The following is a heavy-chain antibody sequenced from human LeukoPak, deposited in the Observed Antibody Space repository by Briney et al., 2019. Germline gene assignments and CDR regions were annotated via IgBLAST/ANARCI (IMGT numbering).Heavy chain of an antibody. J-gene: IGHJ5*02. Sequence: LRLSCAASGFTFSSYSMNWIRQPPGKGLEWIGYIYHSGSTYYNPSLKSRVTISVDRSKNQFSLKLSSVTAADTAVYYCAREVQLERRDSNWFDPWGQGTLVTVSS. CDR1: GFTFSSYS. D-gene: IGHD1-1*01. CDR2: IYHSGST. V-gene: IGHV4-30-2*01. CDR3: AREVQLERRDSNWFDP.